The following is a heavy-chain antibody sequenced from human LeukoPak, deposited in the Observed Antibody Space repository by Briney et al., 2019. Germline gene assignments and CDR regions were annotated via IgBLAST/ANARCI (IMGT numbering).Heavy chain of an antibody. CDR3: AKDDASSFYFFGH. CDR2: IWFDGSKK. V-gene: IGHV3-33*06. CDR1: GFTFSNYG. Sequence: GGSLRLSCAASGFTFSNYGVHWVRQAPGKGLEWVAVIWFDGSKKNYADSVKGRFIISRDNSRNTLYLQMNSLRAEDTAVYYCAKDDASSFYFFGHWGQGTLVTVSS. J-gene: IGHJ4*02. D-gene: IGHD3-22*01.